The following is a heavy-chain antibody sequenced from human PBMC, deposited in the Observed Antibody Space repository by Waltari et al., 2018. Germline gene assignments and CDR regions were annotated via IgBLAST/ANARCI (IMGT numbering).Heavy chain of an antibody. CDR2: INPKTSDT. Sequence: QVQLVQSGSEVKKPGASLKVSCKTSGYTFTGYFMHWGRQAPGQGLEWIGGINPKTSDTKYAQKFQGRVTMTRDTSISTAYMELSNLTSDDTAMYYCATKVVGLTASGWFDPWGQGTLVTVSS. D-gene: IGHD2-15*01. CDR1: GYTFTGYF. CDR3: ATKVVGLTASGWFDP. V-gene: IGHV1-2*02. J-gene: IGHJ5*02.